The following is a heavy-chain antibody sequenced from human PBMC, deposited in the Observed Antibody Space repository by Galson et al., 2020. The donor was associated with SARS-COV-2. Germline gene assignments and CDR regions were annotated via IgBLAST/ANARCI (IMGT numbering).Heavy chain of an antibody. CDR3: SRIIVTAYYFSYMDV. Sequence: SETLSLTCAVSGGSISSSDWWGWVRQPPGKGLEWIGEIFHSGYTNYNPSLKSRVTMSLDTSKNKFSLKLSSVTAADTALYYCSRIIVTAYYFSYMDVWGKGTTVTVSS. V-gene: IGHV4-4*02. CDR2: IFHSGYT. CDR1: GGSISSSDW. D-gene: IGHD2-21*02. J-gene: IGHJ6*03.